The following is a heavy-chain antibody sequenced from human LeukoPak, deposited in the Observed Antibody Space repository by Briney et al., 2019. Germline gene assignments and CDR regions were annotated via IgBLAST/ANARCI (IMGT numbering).Heavy chain of an antibody. Sequence: SETLSLTCTVSGGSISSYYWNWIRQPPGRGLEWIGYIYYSGRTNYNPSLKSRVTISVDTSKNQFSLRLSSVTASDTAVYHCARHGRTTSGSWYGAFDYWGQGTLVTVSS. D-gene: IGHD6-13*01. CDR1: GGSISSYY. V-gene: IGHV4-59*08. CDR3: ARHGRTTSGSWYGAFDY. J-gene: IGHJ4*02. CDR2: IYYSGRT.